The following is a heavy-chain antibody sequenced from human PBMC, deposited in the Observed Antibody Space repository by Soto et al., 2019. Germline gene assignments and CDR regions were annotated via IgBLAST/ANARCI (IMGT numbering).Heavy chain of an antibody. V-gene: IGHV3-33*01. CDR3: ARDLFMVTTAGDAFDI. J-gene: IGHJ3*02. CDR2: IWYDGSNK. Sequence: QVQLVESGGGVVQPGRSLRLSCAASGFTFSSYGMHWVRQAPGKGLEWVAVIWYDGSNKYYADSVKGRFTISRDNSKNTLYRQMNSLRAEDTAVSSCARDLFMVTTAGDAFDIWGQGTMVTVSS. D-gene: IGHD2-21*02. CDR1: GFTFSSYG.